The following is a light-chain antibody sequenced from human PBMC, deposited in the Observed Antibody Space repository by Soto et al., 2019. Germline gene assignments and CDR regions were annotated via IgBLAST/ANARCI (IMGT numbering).Light chain of an antibody. Sequence: DIQMTQSPPTLSASVGDRVTITCRASQSISSWLAWYQQKPGKAPKLLIYKASSLESGVPSRFSGSGSGTEFTLTISSLQPDDFATYYCQQYYSYPLGFGGGTKVEIK. CDR3: QQYYSYPLG. J-gene: IGKJ4*01. V-gene: IGKV1-5*03. CDR2: KAS. CDR1: QSISSW.